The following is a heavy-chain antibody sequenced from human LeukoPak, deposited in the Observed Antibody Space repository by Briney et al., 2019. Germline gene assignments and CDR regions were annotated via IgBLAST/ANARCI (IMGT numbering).Heavy chain of an antibody. V-gene: IGHV3-30*03. CDR3: ARDLRRFAAYYFDY. CDR2: ISSDGRDK. J-gene: IGHJ4*02. CDR1: GFTFSSYA. Sequence: GGSLRLSCAASGFTFSSYAIHWVRQAPGKGLEWVAVISSDGRDKHHADSVKGRFTISRDNSKNTLYLQTNSLRAEDTAVYYCARDLRRFAAYYFDYWGQGTLVTVSS. D-gene: IGHD5/OR15-5a*01.